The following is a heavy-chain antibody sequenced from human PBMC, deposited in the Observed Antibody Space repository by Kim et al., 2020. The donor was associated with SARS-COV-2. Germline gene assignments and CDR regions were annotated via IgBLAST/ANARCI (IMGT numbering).Heavy chain of an antibody. CDR2: ISSSSSYI. D-gene: IGHD3-9*01. CDR3: AREGEYYDILTGYYIWDY. J-gene: IGHJ4*02. Sequence: GGSLRLSCAASGFTFSSYSMNWVRQAPGKGLEWVSSISSSSSYIYYADSVKGRFTISRDNAKNSLYLQMNSLRAEDTAVYYCAREGEYYDILTGYYIWDYWGQGTLVTVSS. V-gene: IGHV3-21*01. CDR1: GFTFSSYS.